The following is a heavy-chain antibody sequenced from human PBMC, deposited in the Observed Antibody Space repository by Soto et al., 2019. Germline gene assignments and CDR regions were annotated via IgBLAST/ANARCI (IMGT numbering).Heavy chain of an antibody. CDR2: ISYDGKQT. CDR1: GVTFKDYG. J-gene: IGHJ2*01. D-gene: IGHD3-16*01. Sequence: PGGSLRLSCGPPGVTFKDYGMHWVRQAPGKGLEWVAVISYDGKQTYYADSVKGRFTISKDKSKRTLFLQMNSLRVDDTAVYYCARDGWGSNWYFDLWGRGTLVTV. CDR3: ARDGWGSNWYFDL. V-gene: IGHV3-30*03.